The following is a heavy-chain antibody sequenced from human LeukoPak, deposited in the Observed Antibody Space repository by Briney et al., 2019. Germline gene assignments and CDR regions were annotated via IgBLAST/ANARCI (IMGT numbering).Heavy chain of an antibody. CDR1: GFTFSSYS. CDR3: ARDYGDYEDFHFFDY. V-gene: IGHV3-21*01. D-gene: IGHD4-17*01. J-gene: IGHJ4*02. Sequence: GGSLRLSCAASGFTFSSYSMNWVRQAPGKGLEWVSSISTSSSYIHYADSVKGRFTISRDNAKNSLYLQMNSLRAEDTAVYYCARDYGDYEDFHFFDYWGQGTLVTVSS. CDR2: ISTSSSYI.